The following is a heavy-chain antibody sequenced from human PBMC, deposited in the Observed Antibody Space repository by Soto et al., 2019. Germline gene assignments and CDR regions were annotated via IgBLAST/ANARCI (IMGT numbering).Heavy chain of an antibody. J-gene: IGHJ5*02. Sequence: QITLRESGPTLVKPTQTLTLTCSFSGFSLSTLGEGVGWIRQPPGKALEWLALIYWDDEKRYSPSLATRLTITKDPSHNQVVLTLHNIDPMDTGTYYCARRHGVAPNWFDPWGQGTLVTVSS. CDR2: IYWDDEK. D-gene: IGHD2-15*01. CDR1: GFSLSTLGEG. V-gene: IGHV2-5*02. CDR3: ARRHGVAPNWFDP.